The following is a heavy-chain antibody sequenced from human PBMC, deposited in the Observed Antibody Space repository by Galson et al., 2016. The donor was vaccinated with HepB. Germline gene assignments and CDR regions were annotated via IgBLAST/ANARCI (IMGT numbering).Heavy chain of an antibody. Sequence: LSLTCAVYGGSFSGYYWSWIRQSPGKGLEWVAGVSFDGRNTYYADSVKGRFIISRDSSKKTVYLQMNSLRSKDTAVYYCTRAAAGRTATTTLAWGQGLRVTVSS. CDR1: GGSFSGYY. D-gene: IGHD4-17*01. V-gene: IGHV3-30*03. J-gene: IGHJ5*02. CDR3: TRAAAGRTATTTLA. CDR2: VSFDGRNT.